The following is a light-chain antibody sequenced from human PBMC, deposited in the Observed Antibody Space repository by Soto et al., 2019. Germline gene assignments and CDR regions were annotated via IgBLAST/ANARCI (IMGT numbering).Light chain of an antibody. Sequence: DIQMTQSPSTLSASVGDRVTITCRASEDISNFLAWFQQRPGEAPQSLMFEASYLENGVSSRFSGSGYGTEFTLTISSLQSEDFGVYYCQHYSNWPPYTFGQGTTLEIK. V-gene: IGKV1-16*01. CDR1: EDISNF. CDR3: QHYSNWPPYT. CDR2: EAS. J-gene: IGKJ2*01.